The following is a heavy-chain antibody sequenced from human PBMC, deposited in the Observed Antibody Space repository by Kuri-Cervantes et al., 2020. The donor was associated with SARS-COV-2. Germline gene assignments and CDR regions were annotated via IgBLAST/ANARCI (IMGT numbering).Heavy chain of an antibody. CDR2: MNPNSGNT. Sequence: ASVKVSCKASGYTFTSYDINWVRQATGQGLEWMGWMNPNSGNTGYAQKFQGRVTMTRNTSISTAYMELSSLRPEDTAVYYCARALKRITIFSTRYYFDYWGQGTLVTVSS. D-gene: IGHD3-9*01. V-gene: IGHV1-8*01. CDR1: GYTFTSYD. CDR3: ARALKRITIFSTRYYFDY. J-gene: IGHJ4*02.